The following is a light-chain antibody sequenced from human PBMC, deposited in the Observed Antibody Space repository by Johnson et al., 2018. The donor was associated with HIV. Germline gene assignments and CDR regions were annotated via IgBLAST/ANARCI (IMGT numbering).Light chain of an antibody. CDR1: SSNIGNNY. CDR3: GTWDNSLSTGGV. V-gene: IGLV1-51*02. Sequence: QSVLTQSPSVSAAPGQKVTISCSGSSSNIGNNYVSWYQQLPGTAPKLLIYENNKRPSGIPYRFSGSKSGTSATLGITGLQTGDEADYYCGTWDNSLSTGGVYGTGTKVTVL. J-gene: IGLJ1*01. CDR2: ENN.